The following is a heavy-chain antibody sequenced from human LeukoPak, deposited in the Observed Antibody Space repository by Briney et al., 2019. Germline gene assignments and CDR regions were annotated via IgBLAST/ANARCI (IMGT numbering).Heavy chain of an antibody. CDR1: GFTASSNY. J-gene: IGHJ5*02. D-gene: IGHD3-22*01. V-gene: IGHV3-53*01. Sequence: PGGSLRLSCAASGFTASSNYMSWVRQAPGKGLEWVSVIHRGGSTYYADSVKGRFTISRDNSKNTLYLQMNSLRAEDTAVYYCAKDRYYDNSANHYESESWGQGTLVTVSS. CDR2: IHRGGST. CDR3: AKDRYYDNSANHYESES.